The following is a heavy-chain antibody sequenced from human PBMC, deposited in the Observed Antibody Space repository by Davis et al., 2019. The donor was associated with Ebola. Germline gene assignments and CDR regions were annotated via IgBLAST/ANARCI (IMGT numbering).Heavy chain of an antibody. CDR1: GGTFSSYA. CDR3: ARGGAARPDDFDY. CDR2: IIPIFGTA. D-gene: IGHD6-6*01. J-gene: IGHJ4*02. V-gene: IGHV1-69*13. Sequence: SVKVSCKASGGTFSSYAISWVRQAPGQGLEWMGGIIPIFGTANYAQKFQGRVTITADESTSTAYMELSSLRSEDTAVYYCARGGAARPDDFDYWGQGTLVTVSS.